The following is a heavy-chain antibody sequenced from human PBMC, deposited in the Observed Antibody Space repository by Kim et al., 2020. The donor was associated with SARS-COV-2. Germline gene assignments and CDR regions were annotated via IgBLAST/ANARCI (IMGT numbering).Heavy chain of an antibody. CDR2: IRNKASSYAT. CDR1: GFTLSGSA. Sequence: GGSLRLSCAASGFTLSGSAIHWVRQAPGKGLEWVGRIRNKASSYATAYAASVKGRFTISRDDSKNTAYLQMNSLKTEDAAIYYCIRRENSSNWGQGTLVTVSS. J-gene: IGHJ4*02. V-gene: IGHV3-73*01. CDR3: IRRENSSN. D-gene: IGHD6-13*01.